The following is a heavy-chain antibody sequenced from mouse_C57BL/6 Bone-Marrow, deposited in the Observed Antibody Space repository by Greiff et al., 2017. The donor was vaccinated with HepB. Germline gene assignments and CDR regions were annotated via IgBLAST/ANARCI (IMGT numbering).Heavy chain of an antibody. CDR2: IDPSDSET. J-gene: IGHJ2*01. D-gene: IGHD1-1*01. Sequence: VQLQQPGAELVRPGSSVKLSCKASGYTFTSYWMHWVKQRPIQGLEWIGNIDPSDSETHYNQKFKDKATLTVDKSSSTAYMQLSSLTSEDSAVYYCARRGYGSVDYWGQGTTLTVSS. CDR1: GYTFTSYW. V-gene: IGHV1-52*01. CDR3: ARRGYGSVDY.